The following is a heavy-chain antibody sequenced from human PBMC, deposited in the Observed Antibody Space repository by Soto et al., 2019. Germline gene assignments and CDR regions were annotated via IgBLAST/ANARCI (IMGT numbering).Heavy chain of an antibody. CDR1: GGTFSSYA. CDR2: IIPIFGTA. D-gene: IGHD2-15*01. CDR3: ARAGYCSGGSCYSKYNWFDP. V-gene: IGHV1-69*01. J-gene: IGHJ5*02. Sequence: QVQLVQSGAEVKKPGSSVKVSCKASGGTFSSYAISWVRQAPGQGLEWMGGIIPIFGTANYAQKFQGRVTITAEESTSTAYMELSSLRSEDTAVYYCARAGYCSGGSCYSKYNWFDPWGQGTLVTVSS.